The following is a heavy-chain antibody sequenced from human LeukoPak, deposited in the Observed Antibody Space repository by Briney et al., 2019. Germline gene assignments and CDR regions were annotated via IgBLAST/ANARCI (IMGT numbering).Heavy chain of an antibody. Sequence: PSETLSLTCAVYSGSFSGYYWSWIRQPPGKGLEWIGEINHSGSTNYNPSLKSRVTISVDTSKNQFSLKLSSVTAADTAVYYCARAPIGCSGGSCYSRYYYYYGMDVWGKGTTVTVSS. D-gene: IGHD2-15*01. CDR2: INHSGST. V-gene: IGHV4-34*01. CDR3: ARAPIGCSGGSCYSRYYYYYGMDV. J-gene: IGHJ6*04. CDR1: SGSFSGYY.